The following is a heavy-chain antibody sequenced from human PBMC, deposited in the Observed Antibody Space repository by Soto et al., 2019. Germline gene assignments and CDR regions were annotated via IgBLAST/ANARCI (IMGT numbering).Heavy chain of an antibody. CDR1: GFTFSNYA. Sequence: QPGGSLRLSCAASGFTFSNYAMSWVRQAPGRGLEWVSSISGSGDITYYADSVKGRFTISRDNSKNTLYVQMNSLRAEDTAVYYCAKVKTWTYLDYWGQGTLVTVSS. V-gene: IGHV3-23*01. J-gene: IGHJ4*02. CDR2: ISGSGDIT. CDR3: AKVKTWTYLDY.